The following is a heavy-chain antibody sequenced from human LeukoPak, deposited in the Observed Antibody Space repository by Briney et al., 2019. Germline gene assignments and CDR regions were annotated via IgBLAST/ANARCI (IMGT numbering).Heavy chain of an antibody. CDR1: GGSISSSSYY. CDR3: ARASGYNCSSTSCYFRGYYYYYMDV. Sequence: PSETLSLTCTVSGGSISSSSYYWSWIRQPAGKGLEWIGRIYTSGSTNYNPSLKSRVTMSVDTSKNQFSLKLSSVTAADTAVYYCARASGYNCSSTSCYFRGYYYYYMDVWGKGTTVTVSS. V-gene: IGHV4-61*02. J-gene: IGHJ6*03. D-gene: IGHD2-2*01. CDR2: IYTSGST.